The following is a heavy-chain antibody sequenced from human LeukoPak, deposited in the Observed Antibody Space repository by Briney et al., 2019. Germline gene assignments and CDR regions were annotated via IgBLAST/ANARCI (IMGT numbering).Heavy chain of an antibody. V-gene: IGHV3-23*01. CDR2: ISGSGGST. CDR1: GFTFGTKA. J-gene: IGHJ4*02. Sequence: GGSLRLSCAASGFTFGTKAMGWVRQAPGKGLGWVSAISGSGGSTYYADSVKGRFTISRDNSKNTLYLQMNSLRAEDTAVYYCAKDAATFRPYSVVRGAPTDYWGQGTLVTVSS. CDR3: AKDAATFRPYSVVRGAPTDY. D-gene: IGHD3-10*01.